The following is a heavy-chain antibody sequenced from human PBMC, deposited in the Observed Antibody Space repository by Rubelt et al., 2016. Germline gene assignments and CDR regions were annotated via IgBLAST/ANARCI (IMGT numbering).Heavy chain of an antibody. D-gene: IGHD1-1*01. Sequence: GLEWVSYISSSGSTIYYADSVKGRFTISRDNSKNTLYLQMNSLRAEDTAVYYCARDRGDLGGYIKGDNAFDIWGQGTMVTVSS. CDR3: ARDRGDLGGYIKGDNAFDI. V-gene: IGHV3-11*01. CDR2: ISSSGSTI. J-gene: IGHJ3*02.